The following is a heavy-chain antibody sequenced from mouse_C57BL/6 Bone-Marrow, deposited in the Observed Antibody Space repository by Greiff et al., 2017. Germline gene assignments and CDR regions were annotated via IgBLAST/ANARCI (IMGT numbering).Heavy chain of an antibody. D-gene: IGHD4-1*01. CDR3: ARSGLTGVDY. CDR2: IYPRSGNT. J-gene: IGHJ2*01. CDR1: GYTFTSYG. V-gene: IGHV1-81*01. Sequence: VQLQQSGAELARPGASVKLSCKASGYTFTSYGLSWVTPRTGQGLELIGEIYPRSGNTSYHEKFKGKATLTEDKSSSTAYMELRSRTSEDAAVYFCARSGLTGVDYWGQGTTLTVSS.